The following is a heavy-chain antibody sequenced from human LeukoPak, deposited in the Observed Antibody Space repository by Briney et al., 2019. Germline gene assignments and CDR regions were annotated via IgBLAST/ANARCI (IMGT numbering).Heavy chain of an antibody. J-gene: IGHJ4*02. Sequence: GGSLRLSCAASGFTFSNAWMSWVRQAPGKGLEWVGRIKSKTDGGTTDYAAPVKGRFTISRDDSKNTLYLQMNSLKTEDTAVYYCTTGVDYGDYATFDYWGQGTLVTVSS. D-gene: IGHD4-17*01. CDR1: GFTFSNAW. CDR2: IKSKTDGGTT. CDR3: TTGVDYGDYATFDY. V-gene: IGHV3-15*01.